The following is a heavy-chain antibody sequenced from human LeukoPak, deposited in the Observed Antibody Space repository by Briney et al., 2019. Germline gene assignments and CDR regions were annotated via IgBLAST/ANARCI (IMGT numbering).Heavy chain of an antibody. V-gene: IGHV3-30*04. Sequence: HSGRSLRLSCAASGFTFSSYAMHWVRQAPGKGLEWVAVISYDGSNKYYADSVKGRFTISRDNSKNTLYLQMNSLRADDTAVYYCAKDHRERQLLYPYYYYYFYMDVWGKGTTVTVSS. CDR1: GFTFSSYA. CDR3: AKDHRERQLLYPYYYYYFYMDV. CDR2: ISYDGSNK. D-gene: IGHD2-2*02. J-gene: IGHJ6*03.